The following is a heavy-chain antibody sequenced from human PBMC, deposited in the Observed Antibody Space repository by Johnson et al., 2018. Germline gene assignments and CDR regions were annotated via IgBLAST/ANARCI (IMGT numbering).Heavy chain of an antibody. J-gene: IGHJ1*01. D-gene: IGHD3-22*01. Sequence: EVQLVESGGGLVQPGRSLRLSCAASGFTFDDYAMHWVRQAPGKGLEWVSGISWNSGSIGYAESVKGRFTISRDNAKNSLYLQKNSLRAEDTALYYCAKELYYYDSGDGGYFQHWGQGTRVTVSS. CDR1: GFTFDDYA. CDR3: AKELYYYDSGDGGYFQH. CDR2: ISWNSGSI. V-gene: IGHV3-9*01.